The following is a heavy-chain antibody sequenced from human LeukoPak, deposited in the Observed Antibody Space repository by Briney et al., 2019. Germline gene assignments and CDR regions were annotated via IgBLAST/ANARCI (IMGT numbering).Heavy chain of an antibody. CDR1: GYTFTSYG. V-gene: IGHV1-18*01. CDR3: ARVAAAAGPDKH. D-gene: IGHD6-13*01. Sequence: ASVKVSCKASGYTFTSYGISWVRQALGQGLEWMGWISAYNGNTNYAQKLQGRVTMTTDTSTSTAYMELRSLRSDDTAVYYCARVAAAAGPDKHWGQGTLVTVSS. J-gene: IGHJ1*01. CDR2: ISAYNGNT.